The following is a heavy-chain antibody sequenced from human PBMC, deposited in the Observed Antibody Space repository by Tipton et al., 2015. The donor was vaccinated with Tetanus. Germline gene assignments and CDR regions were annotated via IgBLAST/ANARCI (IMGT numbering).Heavy chain of an antibody. CDR1: DGSFNAYH. J-gene: IGHJ4*02. CDR3: AGVTAQRTELYFDH. V-gene: IGHV4-59*01. CDR2: ITDTGRT. Sequence: GLVKPSETLSLTCGVSDGSFNAYHWSWIRQPPGKGLEWIGYITDTGRTNYSPSLRNRLTISIDTSKTHFSLQLTSVTAADTAVYFCAGVTAQRTELYFDHWGQGTLVTVSS. D-gene: IGHD6-13*01.